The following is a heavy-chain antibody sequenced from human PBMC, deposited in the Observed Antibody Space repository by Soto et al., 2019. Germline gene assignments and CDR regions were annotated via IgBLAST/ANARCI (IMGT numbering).Heavy chain of an antibody. CDR2: ISSSSSTI. CDR3: AAFVVAATLQFDP. D-gene: IGHD2-15*01. Sequence: PGGSLRLSCAASGFTFSSYIMNWVRQAPGKGLEWVSYISSSSSTIYYADSVKGRFTISRDNAKNSLYLQMNSLRDEDTAVYYCAAFVVAATLQFDPWGQGTLVTVSS. V-gene: IGHV3-48*02. J-gene: IGHJ5*02. CDR1: GFTFSSYI.